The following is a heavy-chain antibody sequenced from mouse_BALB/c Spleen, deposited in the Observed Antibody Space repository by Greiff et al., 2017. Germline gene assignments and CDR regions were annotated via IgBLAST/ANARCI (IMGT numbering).Heavy chain of an antibody. Sequence: QVQLQQSGPGLVAPSQSLSITCTVSGFSLTSYGVHWVRQPPGKGLEWLGVIWAGGSTNYNSALMSRLSISKDNSKSQVFLKMNSLQTDDTAMYYCATVVATYWYFDVWGAGTTVTVSS. CDR2: IWAGGST. CDR1: GFSLTSYG. CDR3: ATVVATYWYFDV. D-gene: IGHD1-1*01. V-gene: IGHV2-9*02. J-gene: IGHJ1*01.